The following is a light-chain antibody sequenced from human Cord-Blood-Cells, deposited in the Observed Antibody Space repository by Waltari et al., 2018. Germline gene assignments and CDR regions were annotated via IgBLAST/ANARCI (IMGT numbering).Light chain of an antibody. CDR2: NVS. J-gene: IGLJ1*01. V-gene: IGLV2-14*01. Sequence: QSALTQPASVSGSPGQSITISCTGTSSDVGGYNYVSWSQQHPGKAPKLMFYNVSKRPSGVSIRFSGSKSGNTASLTISGLQAEDEADYYCSSYTSSSTYVFGTGTKVTVL. CDR3: SSYTSSSTYV. CDR1: SSDVGGYNY.